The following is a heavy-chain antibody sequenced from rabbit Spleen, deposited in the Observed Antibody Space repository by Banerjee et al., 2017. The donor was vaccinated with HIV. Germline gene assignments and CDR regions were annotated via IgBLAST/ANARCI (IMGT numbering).Heavy chain of an antibody. Sequence: QEQLVESGGGLVQPEGSLTLTCTASGIDFSSAYWICWVRQAPGKGPEWIGCVWAGDGDTYYASWAKGRFTISKTSSTVDLKMTSLTAADTATYFCARDDGYYAYKSDLWGPGTLVTVS. V-gene: IGHV1S45*01. CDR2: VWAGDGDT. CDR3: ARDDGYYAYKSDL. CDR1: GIDFSSAYW. D-gene: IGHD1-1*01. J-gene: IGHJ6*01.